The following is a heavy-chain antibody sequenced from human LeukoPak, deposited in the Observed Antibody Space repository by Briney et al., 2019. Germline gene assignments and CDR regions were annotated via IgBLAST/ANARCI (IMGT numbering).Heavy chain of an antibody. J-gene: IGHJ4*02. Sequence: ASVKVSCKASGYTFTGYYMHWVRQAPGQGLEWMGWINPNSGGTNYAQKFQGRVTMTRDTSISTAYMELSRLRSDDTAVYYCARVFYYYDSSGYEKYYFDYWGQGTPVTVSS. D-gene: IGHD3-22*01. CDR2: INPNSGGT. V-gene: IGHV1-2*02. CDR1: GYTFTGYY. CDR3: ARVFYYYDSSGYEKYYFDY.